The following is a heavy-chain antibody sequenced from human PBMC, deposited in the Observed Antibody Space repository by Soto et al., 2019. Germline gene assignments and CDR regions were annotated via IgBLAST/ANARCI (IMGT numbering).Heavy chain of an antibody. CDR1: GFTFTSSA. Sequence: QMQLVQSGPEVKKPGTSVKVSCKASGFTFTSSAVQWVRQARGQRLEWIGWIVVGSGNTNYAQKFQERVTITRDKSTSKAYMELSSLRADNTAVYYCAAQYCNGGSLYSVYWGQGTLVTVSS. CDR2: IVVGSGNT. D-gene: IGHD2-15*01. CDR3: AAQYCNGGSLYSVY. J-gene: IGHJ4*02. V-gene: IGHV1-58*01.